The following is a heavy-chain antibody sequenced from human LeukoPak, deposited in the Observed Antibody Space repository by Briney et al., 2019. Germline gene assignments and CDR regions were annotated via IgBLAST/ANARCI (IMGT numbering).Heavy chain of an antibody. J-gene: IGHJ6*03. CDR1: GFTFSSYS. Sequence: GGSLRLSCAASGFTFSSYSMNWVRQAPGKGLEGVSSISSSTSYIYYADSVKGRFTISRDNAKNSLYLQMNSLRAEDTAVYYCARTGCSSTSCYMDYYYYYMDVWGKGTTVTVSS. D-gene: IGHD2-2*02. CDR3: ARTGCSSTSCYMDYYYYYMDV. CDR2: ISSSTSYI. V-gene: IGHV3-21*01.